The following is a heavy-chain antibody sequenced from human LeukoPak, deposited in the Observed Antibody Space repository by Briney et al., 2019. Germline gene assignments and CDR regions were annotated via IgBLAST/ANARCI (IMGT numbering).Heavy chain of an antibody. D-gene: IGHD6-19*01. Sequence: GGSLRLSCAASGFTFSSYGMHWVRQAPGKGLEWVAVISYDGSKKYYVDSVKGRFTISRDNSKNTLYLQMNSLRAEDTAVYYCANSRGWRVSHDYWGQGTLVTVSS. CDR1: GFTFSSYG. CDR2: ISYDGSKK. CDR3: ANSRGWRVSHDY. V-gene: IGHV3-30*18. J-gene: IGHJ4*02.